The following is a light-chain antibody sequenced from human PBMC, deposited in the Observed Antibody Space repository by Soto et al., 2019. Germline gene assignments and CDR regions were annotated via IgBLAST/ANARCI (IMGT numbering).Light chain of an antibody. CDR1: QSVSSY. J-gene: IGKJ4*01. V-gene: IGKV3-11*01. CDR2: DAS. CDR3: QQRRNWPLT. Sequence: EIVLTQSPATLSLSPGERATLSCRASQSVSSYLAWYQQKPGQAPRLLIYDASNRATGIPARFSGSGSVTDFTLNIRSLEPEDFEVYYCQQRRNWPLTFGGGTKVEIK.